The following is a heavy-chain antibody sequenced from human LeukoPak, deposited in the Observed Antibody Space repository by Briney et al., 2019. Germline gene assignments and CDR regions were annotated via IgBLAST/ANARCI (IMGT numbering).Heavy chain of an antibody. CDR1: GFSFSAYG. V-gene: IGHV3-30*18. Sequence: PGGSLRLSCAASGFSFSAYGMHWVRQAPGKGLEWVAVISYDGNNKYYADSVKGRFTISRDNSKNTLYPQMNSLRTEDTAVYYCAKTDGSGSYDYWGQGTLVTVSS. J-gene: IGHJ4*02. D-gene: IGHD3-10*01. CDR3: AKTDGSGSYDY. CDR2: ISYDGNNK.